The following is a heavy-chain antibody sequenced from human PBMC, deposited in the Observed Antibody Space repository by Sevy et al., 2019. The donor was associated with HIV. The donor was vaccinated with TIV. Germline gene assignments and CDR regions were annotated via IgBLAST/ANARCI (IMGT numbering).Heavy chain of an antibody. J-gene: IGHJ3*02. Sequence: SETLSLTCAVSGYSISSGYYWGWIRQPPGKGLEWIGSIYHSGSTYYNPSLKSRVTISVDTSKNQFSLKLSSVTAADTAVYYCARPLRSSFPLYAFDIWGQGTMVTVSS. CDR2: IYHSGST. CDR1: GYSISSGYY. D-gene: IGHD6-6*01. CDR3: ARPLRSSFPLYAFDI. V-gene: IGHV4-38-2*01.